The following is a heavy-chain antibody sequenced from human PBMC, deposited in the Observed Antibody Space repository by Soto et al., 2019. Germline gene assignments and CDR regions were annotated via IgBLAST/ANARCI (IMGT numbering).Heavy chain of an antibody. D-gene: IGHD6-19*01. CDR3: AKARPLGIAVAGPVDY. CDR1: GFTFSSYG. V-gene: IGHV3-30*18. Sequence: QVQLVESGGGVVQPGRSLRLSCAASGFTFSSYGMHWVRQAPGKGLEWVAVISYDGSNKYYADSVKGRFNIARDNSKNTLYLQMNSLRAEDTALYYCAKARPLGIAVAGPVDYWGQGTLVTVSS. J-gene: IGHJ4*02. CDR2: ISYDGSNK.